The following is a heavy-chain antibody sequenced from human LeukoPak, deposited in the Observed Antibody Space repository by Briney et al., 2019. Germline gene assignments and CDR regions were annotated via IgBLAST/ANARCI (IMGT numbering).Heavy chain of an antibody. V-gene: IGHV3-30*18. Sequence: SGGSLRLSCAASGFTFSSYGMHWVRQAPGKGLEWVAVISYDGSNKYYADSVKGRFTISRDNSKNTLYLQMNSLRAEDTAVYYCAKSRIVAALDYWGQGTLVTVSS. D-gene: IGHD2-15*01. CDR2: ISYDGSNK. J-gene: IGHJ4*02. CDR1: GFTFSSYG. CDR3: AKSRIVAALDY.